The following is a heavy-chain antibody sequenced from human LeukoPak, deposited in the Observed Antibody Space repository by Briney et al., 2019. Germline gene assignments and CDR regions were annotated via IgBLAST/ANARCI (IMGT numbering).Heavy chain of an antibody. CDR3: ARHVVEVVVIAHDAFDI. CDR1: GGSTRISNYF. D-gene: IGHD2-21*01. CDR2: IYYSENT. J-gene: IGHJ3*02. V-gene: IGHV4-59*08. Sequence: SETLSLTCTVSGGSTRISNYFWSWIRQPPGKGLEWIGYIYYSENTNYNPSLKSRVTISVDTSKTQFSLKLSSVTAADTAVYYCARHVVEVVVIAHDAFDIWGQGTMVTVSS.